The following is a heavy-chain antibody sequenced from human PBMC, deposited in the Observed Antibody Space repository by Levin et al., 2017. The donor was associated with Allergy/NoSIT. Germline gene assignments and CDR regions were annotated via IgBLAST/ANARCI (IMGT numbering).Heavy chain of an antibody. Sequence: PSETLSLTCAVYGGSFSGYYWSWIRQPPGKGLEWIGEINQSGRTNYNPSLKSRVSISVDTSKNQISLKLSSVTAADTAVYYCARADYDFWSGLDYWGQGTLVTVSS. J-gene: IGHJ4*02. CDR1: GGSFSGYY. CDR2: INQSGRT. D-gene: IGHD3-3*01. V-gene: IGHV4-34*01. CDR3: ARADYDFWSGLDY.